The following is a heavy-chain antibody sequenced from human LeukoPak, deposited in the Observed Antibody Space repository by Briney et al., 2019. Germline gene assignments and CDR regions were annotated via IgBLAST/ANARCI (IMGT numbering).Heavy chain of an antibody. CDR1: GGTFSSYA. D-gene: IGHD1-26*01. CDR2: IIPIFGTA. J-gene: IGHJ4*02. CDR3: AKDQRWESPHYLDS. V-gene: IGHV1-69*13. Sequence: RASVKVSCKASGGTFSSYAISWVRQAPGQGLEWMGGIIPIFGTANYAQKFQGRVTITADESTSTAYMELSSLRSEDTAVYYCAKDQRWESPHYLDSWGQGTLVTVSS.